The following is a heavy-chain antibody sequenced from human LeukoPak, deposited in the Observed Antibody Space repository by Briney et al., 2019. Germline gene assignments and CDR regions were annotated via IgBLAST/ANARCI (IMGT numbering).Heavy chain of an antibody. J-gene: IGHJ4*02. CDR1: GGSISSYY. CDR3: AGGRVVRKNFDY. V-gene: IGHV4-59*01. CDR2: IYYSGST. Sequence: MTSETLSLTCTVSGGSISSYYWSWIRQPPGKVREWIGYIYYSGSTNYNPSLKSRVTISVDTSKNQFSRKRSSVTVADTAVYSCAGGRVVRKNFDYWGQGTLVTVSS. D-gene: IGHD2-2*01.